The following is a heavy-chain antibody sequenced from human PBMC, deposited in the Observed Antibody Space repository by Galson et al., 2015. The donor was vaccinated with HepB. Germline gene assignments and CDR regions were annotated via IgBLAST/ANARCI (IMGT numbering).Heavy chain of an antibody. CDR3: AKSKVSSSWYYFDY. D-gene: IGHD6-13*01. V-gene: IGHV3-23*01. J-gene: IGHJ4*02. CDR1: GFNFSSYA. Sequence: SLRLSCAASGFNFSSYAMSCVRQAPGKGLEWVSAISGSGGSTYYADSVKGRFTISRDNSKNTLYLQMNSLRAEDTAVYYCAKSKVSSSWYYFDYWGQGTLVTVSS. CDR2: ISGSGGST.